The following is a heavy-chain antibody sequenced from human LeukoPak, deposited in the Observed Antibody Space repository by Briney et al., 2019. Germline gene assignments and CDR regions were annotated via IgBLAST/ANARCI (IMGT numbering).Heavy chain of an antibody. Sequence: PSETLSLTCAVYGGSFSGYYWSWIRQPPGKGLEWIGEINHSGSTNYNPSLKSRVTISVDTSKNQFSLKLSSVTAADTAVYYCARGVIAAAGAYYFDYWGQGTLVTVSS. D-gene: IGHD6-13*01. J-gene: IGHJ4*02. CDR2: INHSGST. V-gene: IGHV4-34*01. CDR3: ARGVIAAAGAYYFDY. CDR1: GGSFSGYY.